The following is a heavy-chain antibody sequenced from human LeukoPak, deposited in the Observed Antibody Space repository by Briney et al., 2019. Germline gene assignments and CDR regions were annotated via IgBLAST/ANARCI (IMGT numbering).Heavy chain of an antibody. J-gene: IGHJ4*02. Sequence: SVTVSCKASGYTFTNYDINWVRQASGQGLDWMGWMYPNSGNTGYAQKFQGRVTMTRNTSISTAYMELSSLSSEDTAVYYCARGPGCISTSCPYYFDYWGRGTLVTVSS. CDR3: ARGPGCISTSCPYYFDY. CDR2: MYPNSGNT. V-gene: IGHV1-8*01. CDR1: GYTFTNYD. D-gene: IGHD2-2*01.